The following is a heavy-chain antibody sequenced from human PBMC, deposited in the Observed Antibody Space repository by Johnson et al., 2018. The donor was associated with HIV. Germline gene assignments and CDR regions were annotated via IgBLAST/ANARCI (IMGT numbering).Heavy chain of an antibody. CDR2: IHWNGGST. D-gene: IGHD3-22*01. V-gene: IGHV3-20*04. J-gene: IGHJ3*02. CDR3: ARDLGSGYNDAYDI. Sequence: VQLVESGGGVVRPGGSLRLSCTASGFTFDDYGMSWVRQAPGKGLEWVSGIHWNGGSTGYADSVKGRFTISRDNAKNSLYLQMNSLRAEDMALYYCARDLGSGYNDAYDIWGQGTMVTISS. CDR1: GFTFDDYG.